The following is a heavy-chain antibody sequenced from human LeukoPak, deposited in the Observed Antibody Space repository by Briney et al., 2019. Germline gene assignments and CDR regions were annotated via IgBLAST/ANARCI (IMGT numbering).Heavy chain of an antibody. CDR3: ARSPTMGTTLNY. D-gene: IGHD4-17*01. CDR2: ISSSGSRI. J-gene: IGHJ4*02. CDR1: GFTFNTYT. V-gene: IGHV3-21*01. Sequence: GGSLRLSCAASGFTFNTYTMNWVRQAPGKGLEWVSSISSSGSRIFYADSVKDRFTISRDNAKNSLYLQMNSLRAEDTALYYCARSPTMGTTLNYWGQGTLVTVSS.